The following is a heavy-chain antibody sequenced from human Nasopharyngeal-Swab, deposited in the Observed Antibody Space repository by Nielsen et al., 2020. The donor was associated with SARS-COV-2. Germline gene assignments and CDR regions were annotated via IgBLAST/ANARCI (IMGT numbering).Heavy chain of an antibody. J-gene: IGHJ4*02. V-gene: IGHV4-31*03. CDR3: AREFKGRSSTNRRLGYFDY. CDR2: IYYSGST. D-gene: IGHD2-2*01. Sequence: SETLSLTCTVSGGSISSGDYYWSWIRQHPGKGLEWIGYIYYSGSTYYNPSLKSRVTISVDTSKNQFSLKLSSVTAADTAVYYCAREFKGRSSTNRRLGYFDYWGQGTLVTVSS. CDR1: GGSISSGDYY.